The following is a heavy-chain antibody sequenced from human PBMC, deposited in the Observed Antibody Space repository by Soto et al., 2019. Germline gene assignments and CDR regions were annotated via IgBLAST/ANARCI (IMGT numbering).Heavy chain of an antibody. J-gene: IGHJ6*02. CDR2: IYYSGNT. CDR3: ARHPAERSDYYYGMDV. CDR1: GGSISSGSSY. Sequence: PSETLSLTCAVSGGSISSGSSYWGWIRQPPGKGLEWIANIYYSGNTYYNTSLKSRVTTSVDTSKNQFSLKLSSVTAADTAVYYCARHPAERSDYYYGMDVWGQGTTVTVSS. V-gene: IGHV4-39*01. D-gene: IGHD1-1*01.